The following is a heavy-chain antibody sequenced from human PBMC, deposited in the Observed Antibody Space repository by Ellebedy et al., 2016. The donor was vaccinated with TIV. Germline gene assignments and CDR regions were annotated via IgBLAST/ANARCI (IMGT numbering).Heavy chain of an antibody. CDR3: AKDYARSFDILTGLKHFEC. J-gene: IGHJ4*02. CDR1: GFTFSSYA. Sequence: GESLKISCAASGFTFSSYAMSWVRQAPGKGLEWVSVISGNGGTTYYADSVKGRFTISRDSSKNTLFLQMNSLRAEDTAVYYCAKDYARSFDILTGLKHFECWGQGTLVTVSS. V-gene: IGHV3-23*01. D-gene: IGHD3-9*01. CDR2: ISGNGGTT.